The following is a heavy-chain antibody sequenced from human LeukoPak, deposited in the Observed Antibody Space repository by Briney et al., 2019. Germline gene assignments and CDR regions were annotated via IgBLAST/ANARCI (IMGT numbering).Heavy chain of an antibody. Sequence: GGSLRLSCTASGFTFGDYAMSWVRQAPGKGLEWVGFIRSKAYGGTKEYAASVKGRFTISRDDSKSIAYLQMHSLKTEDTAVYYCTRDAQDSGSLTDAFDIWGQGTMVTVSS. CDR1: GFTFGDYA. D-gene: IGHD1-26*01. J-gene: IGHJ3*02. CDR2: IRSKAYGGTK. CDR3: TRDAQDSGSLTDAFDI. V-gene: IGHV3-49*04.